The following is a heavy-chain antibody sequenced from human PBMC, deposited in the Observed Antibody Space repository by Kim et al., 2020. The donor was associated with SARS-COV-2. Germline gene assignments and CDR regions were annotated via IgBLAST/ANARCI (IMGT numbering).Heavy chain of an antibody. CDR3: ARGGQQLKG. V-gene: IGHV4-59*09. CDR2: ST. Sequence: STNCNTTLKRRVTISVDTSKNQFSLKLSSVTAADTAVYYCARGGQQLKGWGQGTLVTVSS. J-gene: IGHJ4*02. D-gene: IGHD6-13*01.